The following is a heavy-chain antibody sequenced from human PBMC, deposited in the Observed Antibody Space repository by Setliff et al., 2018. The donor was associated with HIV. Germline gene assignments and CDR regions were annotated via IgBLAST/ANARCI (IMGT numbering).Heavy chain of an antibody. V-gene: IGHV4-61*09. J-gene: IGHJ4*02. CDR2: IYTSGST. CDR3: ASTTRLDYFDY. Sequence: PSETLSLTCTVSGGSTSSGSYYWSWIRQPAGKGLEWIGHIYTSGSTNYNPSLKSRVTISVDTSKNQFSLKLSSVTAADTAVSYCASTTRLDYFDYWGQGTLVTVSS. CDR1: GGSTSSGSYY. D-gene: IGHD3-9*01.